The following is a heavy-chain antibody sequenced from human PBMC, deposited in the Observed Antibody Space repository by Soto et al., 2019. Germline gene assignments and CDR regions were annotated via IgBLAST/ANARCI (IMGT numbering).Heavy chain of an antibody. CDR3: GRVGGFHYGSGSYYYYYYMDV. CDR2: INHSGST. CDR1: GGSFSGYY. Sequence: PSETLSLTCAVYGGSFSGYYWSWIRQPPGKGLEWIGEINHSGSTNYNPSLKSRVTISVDTSKNQFSLKLSSVTAADTAVYYCGRVGGFHYGSGSYYYYYYMDVWGKGTTVTVSS. D-gene: IGHD3-10*01. V-gene: IGHV4-34*01. J-gene: IGHJ6*03.